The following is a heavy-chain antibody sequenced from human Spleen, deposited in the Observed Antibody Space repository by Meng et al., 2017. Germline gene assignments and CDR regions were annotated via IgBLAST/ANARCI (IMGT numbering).Heavy chain of an antibody. J-gene: IGHJ4*02. CDR3: IRSTGTDFDY. D-gene: IGHD1-7*01. CDR2: ISWNSGRT. CDR1: GFTFDDSA. Sequence: SLKISCAASGFTFDDSAMHWVRQAPGKGLGWGSGISWNSGRTDYADSVKGRFTISRDNAKNSLSLQMNSLRPEDTALYYCIRSTGTDFDYWGQGTLVTVSS. V-gene: IGHV3-9*01.